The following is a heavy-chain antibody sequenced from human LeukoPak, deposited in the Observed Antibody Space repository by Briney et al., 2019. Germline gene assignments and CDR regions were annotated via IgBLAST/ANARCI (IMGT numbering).Heavy chain of an antibody. V-gene: IGHV7-4-1*02. CDR3: SKEGWFDP. CDR2: INTNTGNP. J-gene: IGHJ5*02. Sequence: ASVKVSCKASGYTSTSYAMNWVGQAAGQGLEWMGWINTNTGNPTYAHGFTGGFVFSLDTSVSTAYLQISSLKAEDNAVYYCSKEGWFDPWGQGTLVTVSS. CDR1: GYTSTSYA.